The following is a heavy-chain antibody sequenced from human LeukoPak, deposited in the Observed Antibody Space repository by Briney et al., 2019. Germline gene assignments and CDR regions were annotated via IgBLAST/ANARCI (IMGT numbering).Heavy chain of an antibody. J-gene: IGHJ6*03. CDR2: IYHSGGT. CDR1: GGSISSSTNW. CDR3: ATNGYYCMDV. D-gene: IGHD2-8*01. Sequence: SETLSLTCAVSGGSISSSTNWWSWVRQPPGKGLEWIGEIYHSGGTNYNPSLKSRVTISVDKSQNQFSLKVNSLTAADTAVYYCATNGYYCMDVWGKGTTVTVSS. V-gene: IGHV4-4*02.